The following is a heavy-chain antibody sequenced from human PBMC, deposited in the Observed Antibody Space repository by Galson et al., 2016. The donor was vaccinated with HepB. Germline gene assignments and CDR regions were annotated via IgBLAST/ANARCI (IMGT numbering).Heavy chain of an antibody. D-gene: IGHD1-1*01. Sequence: SLRLSCAASGFTFSSYAMHWVRQAPGKGLEWVALIWYDGSNKYYADSVKGRFTISRDDSKNTLYLQMNSLRAEDTAVYYCARDGNPGGYCDYWGQGTLVTVSS. V-gene: IGHV3-33*01. CDR1: GFTFSSYA. CDR2: IWYDGSNK. J-gene: IGHJ4*02. CDR3: ARDGNPGGYCDY.